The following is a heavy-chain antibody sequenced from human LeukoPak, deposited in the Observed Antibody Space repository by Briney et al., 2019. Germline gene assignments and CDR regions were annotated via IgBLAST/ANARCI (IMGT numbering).Heavy chain of an antibody. CDR3: TRGQDGYDDY. D-gene: IGHD5-24*01. Sequence: SETLSLACAVYGGSLSGCYWNWIRQPPGKGLEWIGEINHSGSTNYNPSLTSRVTMSVDTSKNQFSLKMSSVTAADTAVYYCTRGQDGYDDYWGQGTLVTVSS. V-gene: IGHV4-34*01. J-gene: IGHJ4*02. CDR1: GGSLSGCY. CDR2: INHSGST.